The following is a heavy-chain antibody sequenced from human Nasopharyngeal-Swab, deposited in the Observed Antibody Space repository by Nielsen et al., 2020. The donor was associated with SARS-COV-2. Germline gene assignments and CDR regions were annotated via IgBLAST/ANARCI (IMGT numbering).Heavy chain of an antibody. CDR1: GFSFNNYG. CDR3: AKANALFWFGQFKNDAFDI. Sequence: GGSLRLSCTASGFSFNNYGMHWVRQAPGKGLEWVAVISYEGSKKFYAESVEGRFTISRDYSKNTLYLQMDSPRTEDTAMYFCAKANALFWFGQFKNDAFDIWGQGTMVAVSS. J-gene: IGHJ3*02. D-gene: IGHD3-10*01. V-gene: IGHV3-30*18. CDR2: ISYEGSKK.